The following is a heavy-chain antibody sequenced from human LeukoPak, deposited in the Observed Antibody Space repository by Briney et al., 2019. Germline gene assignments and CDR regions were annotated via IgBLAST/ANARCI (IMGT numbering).Heavy chain of an antibody. J-gene: IGHJ6*02. CDR1: GGSFSTYY. D-gene: IGHD4-23*01. CDR2: VFYSGST. CDR3: AREMGVVTAHGIDV. V-gene: IGHV4-59*12. Sequence: SPSETLSLTCTVSGGSFSTYYWSWVRQPPGKGLEWIGYVFYSGSTNYNPSFKSRVTISVDTSKNQFSLKLSSVTAADTALYYCAREMGVVTAHGIDVWGQGTTVTVSS.